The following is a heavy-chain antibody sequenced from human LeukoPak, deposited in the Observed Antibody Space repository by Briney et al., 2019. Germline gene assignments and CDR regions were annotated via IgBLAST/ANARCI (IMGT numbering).Heavy chain of an antibody. Sequence: SDTLSLTCAVSGYSISSGYYWGWIRQPPGKGLEWIGSIYHSGSTYYNPSLKSRVTISVDTSKNQFSLKLSSVTAADTAVYYCAAGLWFGDRAFDYWGQGTLVTVSS. D-gene: IGHD3-10*01. CDR3: AAGLWFGDRAFDY. V-gene: IGHV4-38-2*01. CDR2: IYHSGST. J-gene: IGHJ4*02. CDR1: GYSISSGYY.